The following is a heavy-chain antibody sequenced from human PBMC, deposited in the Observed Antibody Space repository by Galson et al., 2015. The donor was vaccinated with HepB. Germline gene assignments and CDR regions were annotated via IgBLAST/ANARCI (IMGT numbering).Heavy chain of an antibody. Sequence: SLRLSCAASGFTFSSYWMHWVRQAPGKGLVWVSRINSDGSSTRYADSVKGRFTISRDNAKNTLYLQMKSLRAEDTAVYYCATPRIAAADPYYYYGMDVWGQGTTVTVSS. CDR2: INSDGSST. D-gene: IGHD6-13*01. CDR1: GFTFSSYW. J-gene: IGHJ6*02. CDR3: ATPRIAAADPYYYYGMDV. V-gene: IGHV3-74*01.